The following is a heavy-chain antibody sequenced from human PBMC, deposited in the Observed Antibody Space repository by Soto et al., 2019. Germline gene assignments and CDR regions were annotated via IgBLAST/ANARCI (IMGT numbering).Heavy chain of an antibody. CDR1: GFTFSDYY. Sequence: GASLSLSCASSGFTFSDYYMSWLHQAPGEGREWVSYISSSSSYTYYADSVKSRFTMSRDNAINSVYLEMNSLRAEDTAGYYCARARITSWGVGIINYGMDVGGKGTTVNV. CDR2: ISSSSSYT. J-gene: IGHJ6*04. V-gene: IGHV3-11*06. CDR3: ARARITSWGVGIINYGMDV. D-gene: IGHD3-3*01.